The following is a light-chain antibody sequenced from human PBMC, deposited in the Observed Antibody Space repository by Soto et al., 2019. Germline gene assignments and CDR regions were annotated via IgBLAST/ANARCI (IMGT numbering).Light chain of an antibody. V-gene: IGKV3-11*01. J-gene: IGKJ2*01. CDR2: DAS. Sequence: DIILTQSPATLSLSPGERATLSCRASQSVGTSLAWFQQRPGQAPRLLLSDASTRATGIPARFSGSGSGTDSPPPISSVQPEDVAVYYCRQRTNGPPRHTFGKGTKLE. CDR1: QSVGTS. CDR3: RQRTNGPPRHT.